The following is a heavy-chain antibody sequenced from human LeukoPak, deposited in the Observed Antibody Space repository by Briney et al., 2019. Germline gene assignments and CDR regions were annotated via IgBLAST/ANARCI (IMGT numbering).Heavy chain of an antibody. V-gene: IGHV3-64D*06. CDR2: ITSGGGTS. D-gene: IGHD3-10*01. Sequence: PGGSLRLSCSASGFIFSSSAMHWVRQAPGNGLEYVSSITSGGGTSYYADSVRGRFTVSRDNSKDTLYLQMTSLRPEDTAVYYCVKDLAGSGDYWGQGTLVTVSS. CDR1: GFIFSSSA. J-gene: IGHJ4*02. CDR3: VKDLAGSGDY.